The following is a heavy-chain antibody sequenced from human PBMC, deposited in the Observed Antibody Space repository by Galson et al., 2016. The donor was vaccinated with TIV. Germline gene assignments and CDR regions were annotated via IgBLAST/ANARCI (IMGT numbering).Heavy chain of an antibody. D-gene: IGHD4-17*01. CDR1: GFTFRKSP. Sequence: SLRLSCADTGFTFRKSPMHWARQAPGKGLEWVAVISYYGTNKYEDSVKGRFTISRDNSKNTLSLQMNSLRDEYTAVYYCARERDDYGNYYGLDVWGQGTTVTVSS. V-gene: IGHV3-30-3*01. CDR3: ARERDDYGNYYGLDV. CDR2: ISYYGTNK. J-gene: IGHJ6*02.